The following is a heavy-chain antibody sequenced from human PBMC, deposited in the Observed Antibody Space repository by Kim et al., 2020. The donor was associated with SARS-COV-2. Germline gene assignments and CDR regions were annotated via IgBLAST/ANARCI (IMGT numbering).Heavy chain of an antibody. D-gene: IGHD1-26*01. V-gene: IGHV4-39*01. Sequence: SETLSLSCTVSGVSLSGSGGSWGLGFIRQPPGKGLEWIGNIYSGGDSYYNPSLKSRVTMSADTSRNQISLKLSSVTAADTAVYYCARIFSSYFYLGVWG. CDR1: GVSLSGSGGS. CDR2: IYSGGDS. J-gene: IGHJ6*02. CDR3: ARIFSSYFYLGV.